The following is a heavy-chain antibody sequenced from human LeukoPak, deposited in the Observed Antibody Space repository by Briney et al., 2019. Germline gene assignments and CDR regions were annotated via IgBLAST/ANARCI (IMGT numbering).Heavy chain of an antibody. CDR3: ARGSSPYSSGFYYYYGMDV. D-gene: IGHD6-19*01. J-gene: IGHJ6*02. Sequence: SETLSLTCAVYGGSFGGYYWSWIRQPPGKGLEWIGEINHSGSTNYNPSLKSRVTISVDTSKNQFSLKLSSVTAADTAVYYCARGSSPYSSGFYYYYGMDVWGQGTTVTVSS. V-gene: IGHV4-34*01. CDR2: INHSGST. CDR1: GGSFGGYY.